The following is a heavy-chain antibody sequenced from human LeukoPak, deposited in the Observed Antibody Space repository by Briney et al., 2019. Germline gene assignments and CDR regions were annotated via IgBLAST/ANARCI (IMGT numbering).Heavy chain of an antibody. Sequence: GASVKVSCKTSRYTFTHYGISWVRQAPGQGLEWMGWISGYNGNTNYAQKFQGRVTMTTDTYTTTAYMELRSLRSDDTDVYYCARDLTVDYCFDYWGQGTLVSVSS. D-gene: IGHD1-14*01. CDR1: RYTFTHYG. CDR3: ARDLTVDYCFDY. J-gene: IGHJ4*02. CDR2: ISGYNGNT. V-gene: IGHV1-18*01.